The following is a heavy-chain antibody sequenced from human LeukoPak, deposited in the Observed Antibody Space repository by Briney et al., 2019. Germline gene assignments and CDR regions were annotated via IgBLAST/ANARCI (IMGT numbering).Heavy chain of an antibody. V-gene: IGHV3-7*01. CDR1: GFTFSSYW. J-gene: IGHJ4*02. D-gene: IGHD2-2*01. CDR3: ARFHYCSSTNCYPRHFDY. Sequence: GGSLSLSCAASGFTFSSYWMSWVRQAPGKGLEWVANIKQDATEQYYVESAKGRFTISRDNTKNSLYLQVNSLRAEDTAVYYCARFHYCSSTNCYPRHFDYWGQGTLVTVSS. CDR2: IKQDATEQ.